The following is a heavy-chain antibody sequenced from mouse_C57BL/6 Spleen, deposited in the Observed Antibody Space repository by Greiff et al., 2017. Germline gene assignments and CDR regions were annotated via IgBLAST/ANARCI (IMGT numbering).Heavy chain of an antibody. CDR1: GYSITSGYY. CDR2: ISYDGSN. J-gene: IGHJ4*01. CDR3: AGDQRVTTDYAMDY. D-gene: IGHD2-2*01. Sequence: EVQLQESGPGLVKPSQSLSLTCSVTGYSITSGYYWNWIRQFPGNKLEWMGYISYDGSNNYNPSLKNRISITRDTSKNQFFLKLNSVTTEDTATYYCAGDQRVTTDYAMDYWGQGTSVTVSS. V-gene: IGHV3-6*01.